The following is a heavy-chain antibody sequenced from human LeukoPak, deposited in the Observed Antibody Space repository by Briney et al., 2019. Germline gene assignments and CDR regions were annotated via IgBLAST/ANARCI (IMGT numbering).Heavy chain of an antibody. Sequence: GGSLRLSCAASGFTFSSYSMNWVRQAPGKGLEWVSYISSTSSTIYYADSVKGRFTISRDNAKNSLYLQMNSLRAEDTAVYYCAKEFEGFDYWGQGTLVTVSS. CDR1: GFTFSSYS. CDR3: AKEFEGFDY. V-gene: IGHV3-48*01. J-gene: IGHJ4*02. D-gene: IGHD3-16*01. CDR2: ISSTSSTI.